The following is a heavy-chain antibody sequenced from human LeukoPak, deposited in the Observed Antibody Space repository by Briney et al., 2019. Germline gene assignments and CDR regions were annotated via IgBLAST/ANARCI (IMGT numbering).Heavy chain of an antibody. J-gene: IGHJ4*02. CDR3: ARVIGSGWYLADY. D-gene: IGHD6-19*01. CDR1: GGTFSSYA. CDR2: IIPIFGTA. V-gene: IGHV1-69*13. Sequence: GASVKVSCKASGGTFSSYAISWVRQAPGQGLEWMGGIIPIFGTANYAQKFQGRVTITADESTSTAYMELSSLRSEDTAVYYCARVIGSGWYLADYWGQGTLVTVSS.